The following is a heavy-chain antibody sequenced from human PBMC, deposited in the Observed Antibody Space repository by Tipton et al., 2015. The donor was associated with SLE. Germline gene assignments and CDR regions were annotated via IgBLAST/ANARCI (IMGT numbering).Heavy chain of an antibody. V-gene: IGHV4-59*01. J-gene: IGHJ4*02. Sequence: LRLSCAAAGFTFSDYTLTWVRQPPGKGLEWIGYIYYRGNTKYNPSLKSRVTISLDTSRTQFSLKLSSVTAADTAVYYCARGRIYNDRGLPDYWGQGTLVTVSS. D-gene: IGHD3-9*01. CDR2: IYYRGNT. CDR3: ARGRIYNDRGLPDY. CDR1: GFTFSDYT.